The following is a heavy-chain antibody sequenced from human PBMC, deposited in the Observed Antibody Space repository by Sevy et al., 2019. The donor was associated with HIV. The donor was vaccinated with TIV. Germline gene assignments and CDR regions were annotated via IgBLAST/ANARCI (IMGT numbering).Heavy chain of an antibody. CDR3: ARENTMIEEPGWFDP. CDR2: ISRSSTTI. Sequence: GGSLRLSCAASGFTFSDYYMSWIRQAPGKGLEWVSYISRSSTTINYADSVKGRFTISRDNAKNSLYLQMNSLRAEDTAVYYCARENTMIEEPGWFDPWGQGTLVTVSS. CDR1: GFTFSDYY. V-gene: IGHV3-11*01. D-gene: IGHD3-22*01. J-gene: IGHJ5*02.